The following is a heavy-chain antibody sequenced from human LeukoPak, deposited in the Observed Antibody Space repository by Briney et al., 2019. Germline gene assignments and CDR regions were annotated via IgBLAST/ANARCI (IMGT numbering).Heavy chain of an antibody. Sequence: GGSLQISCKGSGYSFTSYWIGWGRPMPGKGVEWMGIIYPSDSNTSYSPSFQGQVTISADKSISTAYLQWTSLKASDTAMYYCARWLIDTASDYWGQGTLVTVSS. CDR1: GYSFTSYW. CDR2: IYPSDSNT. CDR3: ARWLIDTASDY. J-gene: IGHJ4*02. D-gene: IGHD5-18*01. V-gene: IGHV5-51*01.